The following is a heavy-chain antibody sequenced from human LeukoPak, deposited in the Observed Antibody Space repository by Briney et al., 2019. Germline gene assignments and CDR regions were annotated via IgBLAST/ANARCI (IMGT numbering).Heavy chain of an antibody. V-gene: IGHV3-48*01. Sequence: PPGGSLRPSCAASGFTFSSYSMNWVRQAPGKGLEWVSYISSSSTTIYYADSVKGRFTISRDNAKNSLYLQMNSLRAEDTAVYYCARGIAAARIYYYYMDVWGKGTTVTVSS. J-gene: IGHJ6*03. CDR2: ISSSSTTI. CDR3: ARGIAAARIYYYYMDV. CDR1: GFTFSSYS. D-gene: IGHD6-13*01.